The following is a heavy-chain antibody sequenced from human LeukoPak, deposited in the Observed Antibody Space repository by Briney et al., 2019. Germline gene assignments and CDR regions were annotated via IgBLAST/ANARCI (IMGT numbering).Heavy chain of an antibody. Sequence: PGGSLRLSCAASGFTFSSYSMNWVRQAPGKGLEWVSYYADSVKGRFTISRDNAKNSLYLQMNSLRAEDTAVYYCARDAHYCSGSNDYWGQGTLVTVSS. V-gene: IGHV3-21*01. CDR1: GFTFSSYS. D-gene: IGHD3-10*01. J-gene: IGHJ4*02. CDR3: ARDAHYCSGSNDY.